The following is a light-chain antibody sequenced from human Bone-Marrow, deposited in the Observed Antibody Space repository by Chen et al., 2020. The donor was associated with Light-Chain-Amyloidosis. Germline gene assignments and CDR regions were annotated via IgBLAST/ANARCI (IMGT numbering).Light chain of an antibody. CDR3: QQYGSSPT. CDR1: QSVSSN. Sequence: EIVMTQSPATLSVSPGESATLSCRASQSVSSNLAWYQQKPGQAPRLLIYGASTRATGIPARCSGSGSGTEFTLTISSLQSEDFAVYYCQQYGSSPTFGQGTKLEIK. V-gene: IGKV3-15*01. J-gene: IGKJ2*01. CDR2: GAS.